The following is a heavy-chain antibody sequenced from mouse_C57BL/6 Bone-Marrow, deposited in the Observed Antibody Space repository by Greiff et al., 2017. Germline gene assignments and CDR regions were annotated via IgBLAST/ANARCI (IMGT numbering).Heavy chain of an antibody. V-gene: IGHV3-8*01. D-gene: IGHD1-1*01. CDR1: GYSITSDY. CDR2: ISYSGST. CDR3: ARYAGTVVATRYVDY. Sequence: EVKLVESGPGLAKPSQTLSLTCSVTGYSITSDYWNWIRKFPGNKLEYMGYISYSGSTYYNPSLKSRISITRDTSKTQYYLQLNSVTTEDTATYYCARYAGTVVATRYVDYWGQGTSLTVSS. J-gene: IGHJ2*02.